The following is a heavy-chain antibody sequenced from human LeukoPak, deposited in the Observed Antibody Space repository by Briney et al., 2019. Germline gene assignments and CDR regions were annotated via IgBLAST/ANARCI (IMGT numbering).Heavy chain of an antibody. CDR2: IYTSGST. Sequence: SETLSLTCTVSGGSISSGSYYWSWIRQPAGKGLEWIGRIYTSGSTNYNPSLKSRVTISVDTSKNQFSLKLSSVTAADTAVYYCAGDFDAFDIWGQGTMVTVSS. V-gene: IGHV4-61*02. CDR3: AGDFDAFDI. CDR1: GGSISSGSYY. J-gene: IGHJ3*02.